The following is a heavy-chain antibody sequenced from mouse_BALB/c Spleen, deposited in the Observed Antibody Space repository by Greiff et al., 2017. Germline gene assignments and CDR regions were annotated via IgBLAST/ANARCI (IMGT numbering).Heavy chain of an antibody. CDR2: ISSGGST. D-gene: IGHD2-14*01. CDR3: ARGRDYYRYDYAMDY. V-gene: IGHV5-6-5*01. Sequence: DVQLVESGGGLVKPGGSLKLSCAASGFTFSSYAMSWVRQTPEKRLEWVASISSGGSTYYPDSVKGRFTISRDNARNILYLQMSSLRSEDTAMYYCARGRDYYRYDYAMDYWGQGTSVTVSS. CDR1: GFTFSSYA. J-gene: IGHJ4*01.